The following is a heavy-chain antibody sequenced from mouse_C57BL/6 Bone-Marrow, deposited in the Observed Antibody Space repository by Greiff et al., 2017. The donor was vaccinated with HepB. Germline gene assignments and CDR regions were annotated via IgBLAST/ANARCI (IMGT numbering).Heavy chain of an antibody. CDR3: ARGRAITTGEGFAY. V-gene: IGHV1-36*01. Sequence: EVQLQESGPVLVKPGPSVKISCKASGFTFTDYYMHWVQQSHGKSLEWIGLVYPYNGGTTYNQKLKGKATLTVATSSSTAYMELNSLTFEDSAVYYCARGRAITTGEGFAYWGQGTLVTVSA. D-gene: IGHD1-1*01. J-gene: IGHJ3*01. CDR1: GFTFTDYY. CDR2: VYPYNGGT.